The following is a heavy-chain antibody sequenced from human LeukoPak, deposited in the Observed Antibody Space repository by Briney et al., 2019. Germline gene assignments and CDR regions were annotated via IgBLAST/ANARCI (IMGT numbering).Heavy chain of an antibody. CDR1: GFTFSSYG. Sequence: GGSLRLSCAASGFTFSSYGMHWVRQAPGKGLEWVAVISYDGSNIYYADSVKGRFTISRDNSKNTLYLQMNSLRAEDTAVYYCAKGGYSSSWYRFGDYYYYMDVWGKGTTVTVSS. CDR2: ISYDGSNI. J-gene: IGHJ6*03. CDR3: AKGGYSSSWYRFGDYYYYMDV. V-gene: IGHV3-30*18. D-gene: IGHD6-13*01.